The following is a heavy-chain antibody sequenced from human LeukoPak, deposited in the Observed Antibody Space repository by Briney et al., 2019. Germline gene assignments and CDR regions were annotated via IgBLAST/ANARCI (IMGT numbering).Heavy chain of an antibody. D-gene: IGHD1-1*01. Sequence: PSETLSLTCTVSGDSMTNYYWSWIRQPPGKGLEWIGNIYYSGSTYYNPSLKSRVTMSVDTSNNQLSLKLSSLTATDSAIYYCARRSTFDNFLDYWGQGTPVTVSS. V-gene: IGHV4-59*08. CDR1: GDSMTNYY. J-gene: IGHJ4*02. CDR3: ARRSTFDNFLDY. CDR2: IYYSGST.